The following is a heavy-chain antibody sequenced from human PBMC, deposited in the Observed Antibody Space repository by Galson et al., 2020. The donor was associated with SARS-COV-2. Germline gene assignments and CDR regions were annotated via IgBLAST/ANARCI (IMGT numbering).Heavy chain of an antibody. D-gene: IGHD3-22*01. CDR2: ISGSGGTT. V-gene: IGHV3-23*01. CDR1: GFTFSTYA. CDR3: AKAAERGRIIVVVISFSAHFDY. Sequence: TGGSLRLSCVASGFTFSTYAMSWVRQAPGKGLEWVSTISGSGGTTYYADSVKGRFTISKDNSKNTLNLQINNLRAEETAVYYCAKAAERGRIIVVVISFSAHFDYWGAGTMVTVSS. J-gene: IGHJ4*02.